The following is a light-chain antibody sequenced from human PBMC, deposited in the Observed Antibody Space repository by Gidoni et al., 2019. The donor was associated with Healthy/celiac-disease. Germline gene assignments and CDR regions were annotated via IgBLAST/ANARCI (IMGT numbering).Light chain of an antibody. J-gene: IGKJ3*01. CDR3: QQSYSTPLT. V-gene: IGKV1-39*01. CDR1: QSISSY. Sequence: DIQMTQSPSSLSASVGDRVTITCRASQSISSYLNWYQQKPGKAPKLLIYAASSLQRGVPSRFRCSGSATDFTLTISSLQPEDFATYYCQQSYSTPLTFXPXTKVXIK. CDR2: AAS.